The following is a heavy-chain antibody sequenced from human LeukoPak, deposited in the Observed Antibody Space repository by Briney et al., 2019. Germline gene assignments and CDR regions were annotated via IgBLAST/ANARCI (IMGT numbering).Heavy chain of an antibody. V-gene: IGHV5-10-1*01. CDR2: IDPSDSYT. Sequence: PGESLKISCKGSGYSFTSYWISWVRQMPGKGLEWMGRIDPSDSYTNYSPSSQGHVTISADKSISTAYLQWSSLKASDTAMYYCARRTTGTTFSDYWGQGTLVTVSS. CDR1: GYSFTSYW. CDR3: ARRTTGTTFSDY. D-gene: IGHD1-1*01. J-gene: IGHJ4*02.